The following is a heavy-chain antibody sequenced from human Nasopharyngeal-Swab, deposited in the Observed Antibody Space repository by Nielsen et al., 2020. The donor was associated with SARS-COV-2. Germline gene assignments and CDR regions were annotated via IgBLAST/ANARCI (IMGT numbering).Heavy chain of an antibody. V-gene: IGHV3-48*04. J-gene: IGHJ4*02. CDR1: GFTFSSYS. Sequence: GGSLRLSCAASGFTFSSYSMNWVRQAPGKGLEWVSYISSSSSTIYYADSVKGRFTISRDNAKNSLYLQMNSLRAEDTAVYYCARDRASCDSSGYYRLTGWGQGTLVTVSS. D-gene: IGHD3-22*01. CDR2: ISSSSSTI. CDR3: ARDRASCDSSGYYRLTG.